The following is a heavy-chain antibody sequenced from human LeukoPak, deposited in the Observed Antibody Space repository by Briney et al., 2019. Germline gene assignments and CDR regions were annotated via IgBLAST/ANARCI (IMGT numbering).Heavy chain of an antibody. CDR2: IYTSGST. Sequence: SRTLSLTCTVSGGSLSIGSYYWSWIRQPVGKGLEWIGRIYTSGSTNYNPSLKSRVSISVDTSKNQFSLKLSSVTAADTAVYYCARDLVYWGQGTLVTVSS. D-gene: IGHD1-26*01. V-gene: IGHV4-61*02. CDR3: ARDLVY. CDR1: GGSLSIGSYY. J-gene: IGHJ4*02.